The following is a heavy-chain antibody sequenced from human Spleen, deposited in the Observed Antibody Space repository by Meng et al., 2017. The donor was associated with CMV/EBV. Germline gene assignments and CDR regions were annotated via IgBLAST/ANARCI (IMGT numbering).Heavy chain of an antibody. CDR1: GDTFSSYA. CDR2: IIPIFGTA. J-gene: IGHJ4*02. V-gene: IGHV1-69*05. Sequence: SVKVSCKASGDTFSSYAISWVRQAPGQGLEWMGGIIPIFGTANYAQKFQGRVTITTDESTSTAYMELSSLRSEDTAVYYCASTCSSTSCYTRSFDYWGQGTLVTVSS. D-gene: IGHD2-2*02. CDR3: ASTCSSTSCYTRSFDY.